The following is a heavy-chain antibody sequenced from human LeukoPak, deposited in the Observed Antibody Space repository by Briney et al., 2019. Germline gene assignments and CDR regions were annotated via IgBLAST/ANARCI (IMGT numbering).Heavy chain of an antibody. J-gene: IGHJ6*02. D-gene: IGHD5-12*01. CDR1: GFTFSSYS. CDR2: ITRSSDVI. Sequence: GGSLRLSCVASGFTFSSYSINWVRQAPGKGLEWVSYITRSSDVIYYADSVKGRFTVSRDNAGNSLFLQMNSLRSEDTAVYYCARDLISRGYESYYYYGMDVWGQGTTVTVSS. V-gene: IGHV3-48*01. CDR3: ARDLISRGYESYYYYGMDV.